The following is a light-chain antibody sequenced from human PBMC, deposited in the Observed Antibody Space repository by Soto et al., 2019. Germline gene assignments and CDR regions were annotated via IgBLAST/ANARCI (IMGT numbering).Light chain of an antibody. CDR1: SSNIGAGYD. V-gene: IGLV1-40*01. J-gene: IGLJ2*01. Sequence: QLVLTQPPSVSGAPGQRVTISCTGSSSNIGAGYDVHWYQQLPGTAPKLLIYGNSNRPSGVPDRFSGSKSGTSASLAITGLQAEDAADYYCQSYDSSLSAVVFGGGTKLTVL. CDR2: GNS. CDR3: QSYDSSLSAVV.